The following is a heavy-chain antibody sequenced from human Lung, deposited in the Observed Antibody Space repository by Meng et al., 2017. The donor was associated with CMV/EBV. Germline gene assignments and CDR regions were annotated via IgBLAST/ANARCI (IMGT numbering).Heavy chain of an antibody. CDR3: ARPVPAYDFWSGYYPYYYYYGMDV. CDR1: GFTFSSYW. J-gene: IGHJ6*02. CDR2: IKQDGSEK. V-gene: IGHV3-7*01. D-gene: IGHD3-3*01. Sequence: GESXKISCAASGFTFSSYWMSWVRQAPGKGLEWVANIKQDGSEKYYVDSVKGRFTISRDNAKNSLYLQMNSLRAEDTAVYYCARPVPAYDFWSGYYPYYYYYGMDVWXQGTTVTVSS.